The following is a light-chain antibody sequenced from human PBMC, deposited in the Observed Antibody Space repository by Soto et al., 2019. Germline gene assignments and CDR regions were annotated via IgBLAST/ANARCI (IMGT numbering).Light chain of an antibody. CDR2: DAF. CDR3: QQRSNWPPEFT. CDR1: QSVSSY. V-gene: IGKV3-11*01. Sequence: EIVLTQSPATLSLSPGEGVTLSCRASQSVSSYLAWYQQKPGQAPRLLIYDAFNRATGIPDRFSGSGSGTDFTLTISSLEPEDFAVYYCQQRSNWPPEFTFGQGTKQEI. J-gene: IGKJ2*01.